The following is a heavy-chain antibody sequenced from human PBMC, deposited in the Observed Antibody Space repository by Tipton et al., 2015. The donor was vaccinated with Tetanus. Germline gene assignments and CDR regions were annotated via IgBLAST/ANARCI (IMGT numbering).Heavy chain of an antibody. J-gene: IGHJ4*02. CDR1: GGTFTNYA. CDR3: ARRGGDFLTGYYDS. CDR2: ITPIFGTT. D-gene: IGHD3/OR15-3a*01. V-gene: IGHV1-69*01. Sequence: QSGPEVKKPGSSVKVSCKASGGTFTNYALSWVRQAPGQGLEWVGGITPIFGTTNSAPKFQGRVTITADESTSTAYMELSSLRADDSAVYYCARRGGDFLTGYYDSWGQGTLVTVSS.